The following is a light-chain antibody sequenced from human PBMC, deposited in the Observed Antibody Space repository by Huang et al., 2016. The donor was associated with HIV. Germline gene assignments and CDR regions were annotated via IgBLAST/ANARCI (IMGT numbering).Light chain of an antibody. V-gene: IGKV4-1*01. CDR3: QQYYGSPPT. J-gene: IGKJ1*01. CDR1: QRILYNSDKKNY. Sequence: DIVMTQSPDSLAVSLGERATINCKSSQRILYNSDKKNYLAWYQQKPGQPPKLLIYWAATRESGVPDRFSGSGSGTDFALTISSLQAGDGAVYYCQQYYGSPPTFGQGTKVEIK. CDR2: WAA.